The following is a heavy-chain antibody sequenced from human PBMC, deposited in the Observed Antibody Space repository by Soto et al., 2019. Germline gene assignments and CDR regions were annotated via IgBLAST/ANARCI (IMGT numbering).Heavy chain of an antibody. CDR3: ARKSLGFGELPYGMDV. D-gene: IGHD3-10*01. CDR1: GYSFTSYW. V-gene: IGHV5-10-1*01. CDR2: IDPSDSYT. Sequence: GESLKISCKGSGYSFTSYWVSWVRQMPGKGLEWMGRIDPSDSYTNYSPSFQGHVTISADKSISTAYLQWSSLKASDTAMYYCARKSLGFGELPYGMDVWGQGTTVTVSS. J-gene: IGHJ6*02.